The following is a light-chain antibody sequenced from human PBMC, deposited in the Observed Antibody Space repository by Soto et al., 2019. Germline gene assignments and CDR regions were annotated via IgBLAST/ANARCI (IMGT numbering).Light chain of an antibody. CDR3: HHYNSYSEA. V-gene: IGKV1-5*03. J-gene: IGKJ1*01. Sequence: DIQMTQSPSTLSGSVGDRVTITCRASQTISSWLVWYQQKPGKAPKLLIYKASTLKSGVPSRFSDSESGTEFTLTISRLQTDDFATYFCHHYNSYSEAFGQGTKVE. CDR1: QTISSW. CDR2: KAS.